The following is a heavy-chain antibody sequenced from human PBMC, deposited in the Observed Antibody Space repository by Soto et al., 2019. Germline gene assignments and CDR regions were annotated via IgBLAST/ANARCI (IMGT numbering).Heavy chain of an antibody. J-gene: IGHJ4*02. CDR2: ISYDGSNK. CDR1: GFTFSSYA. CDR3: ARGGGGWYANALDY. D-gene: IGHD6-19*01. V-gene: IGHV3-30-3*01. Sequence: QVQLVESGGGVVQPGRSLRLSCAASGFTFSSYAMHWVRQAPGKGLEWVAVISYDGSNKYYADSVKGRFTISRDNSKNPLYLQMNSLRAEDTAVYYCARGGGGWYANALDYWGQGTLVTVSS.